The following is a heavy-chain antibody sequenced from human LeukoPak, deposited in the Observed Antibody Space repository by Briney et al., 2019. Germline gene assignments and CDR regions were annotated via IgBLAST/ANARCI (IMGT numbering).Heavy chain of an antibody. J-gene: IGHJ6*02. Sequence: SVNDSCMASGGTYSSYAISWVRQAPGQGLEWMGRIIPILGIANYAQKFQGRVTITADKSTSTAYMELSSLRSEDTAVYYCARDPLGYCTNGVCYAPYYGMDVWGQGTTVTVSS. CDR3: ARDPLGYCTNGVCYAPYYGMDV. CDR1: GGTYSSYA. CDR2: IIPILGIA. D-gene: IGHD2-8*01. V-gene: IGHV1-69*04.